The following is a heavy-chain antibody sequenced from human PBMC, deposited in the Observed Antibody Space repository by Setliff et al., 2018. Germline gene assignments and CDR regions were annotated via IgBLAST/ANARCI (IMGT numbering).Heavy chain of an antibody. V-gene: IGHV4-38-2*02. Sequence: SETLSLTCTVSGYSISSGYIWGWIRQPPGKGLEWVGNIGHTGSTYYNPSLKGRVTISVDTSKNQFSLKLSSVTAADTAVYYCARLRGYSSGWYFDYWGQGTLVTVSS. D-gene: IGHD6-19*01. CDR1: GYSISSGYI. CDR2: IGHTGST. J-gene: IGHJ4*02. CDR3: ARLRGYSSGWYFDY.